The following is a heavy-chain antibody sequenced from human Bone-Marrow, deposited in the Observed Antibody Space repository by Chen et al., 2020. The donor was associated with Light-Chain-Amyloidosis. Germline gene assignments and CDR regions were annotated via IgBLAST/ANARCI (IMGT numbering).Heavy chain of an antibody. CDR2: ISDRGSNT. Sequence: EVQLLESGGGLVQPGGSLRLSCAASGFTFSSQPMSWVRQAPGKGLAWVSGISDRGSNTYYADSMEGRFTVSRDNSNNTLHLQMNSLGAEDTAVYYCAKWDWNTNYFDDWGQGTLVTVSS. J-gene: IGHJ4*02. CDR3: AKWDWNTNYFDD. D-gene: IGHD1-1*01. CDR1: GFTFSSQP. V-gene: IGHV3-23*01.